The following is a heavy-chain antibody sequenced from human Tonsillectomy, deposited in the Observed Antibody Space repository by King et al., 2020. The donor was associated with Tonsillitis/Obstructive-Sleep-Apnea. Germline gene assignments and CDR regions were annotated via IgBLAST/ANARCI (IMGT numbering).Heavy chain of an antibody. V-gene: IGHV1-18*01. J-gene: IGHJ4*02. D-gene: IGHD3-22*01. CDR2: ISAYNGNT. CDR1: GYTFTTYG. CDR3: ARDSRSHYYDTSGYYTFEY. Sequence: QLVQSGAEVKKPGASVKVSCKASGYTFTTYGISWVRQAPGQGLEWMGWISAYNGNTNYAQKLQDRVTMTTDTSTSTAYMEVRSLRSDDTAVYYCARDSRSHYYDTSGYYTFEYWGQGTLVTVSS.